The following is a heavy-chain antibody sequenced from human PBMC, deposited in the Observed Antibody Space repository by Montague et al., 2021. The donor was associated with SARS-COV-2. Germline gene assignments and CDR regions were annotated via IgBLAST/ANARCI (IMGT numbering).Heavy chain of an antibody. CDR2: IWYDGSNK. Sequence: SCAASGFTFRSYGMHWVRQAPGKGLEWVAVIWYDGSNKYYSDSVXGRFTISRDNSKNTLYLQMNSLRAEDTAVYYCARDSRGDSEHFDYWGQGTLVTVSS. D-gene: IGHD3-10*01. J-gene: IGHJ4*01. CDR1: GFTFRSYG. CDR3: ARDSRGDSEHFDY. V-gene: IGHV3-33*01.